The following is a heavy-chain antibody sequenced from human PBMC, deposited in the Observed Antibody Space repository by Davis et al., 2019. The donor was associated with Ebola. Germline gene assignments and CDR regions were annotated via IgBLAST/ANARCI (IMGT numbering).Heavy chain of an antibody. CDR2: ISSSSSYI. D-gene: IGHD3-22*01. CDR1: GFTFSSYS. CDR3: ARVFGEEYYDSSGHTGY. Sequence: PGGSLRLSCAASGFTFSSYSMNWVRQAPGKGLEWVSSISSSSSYIYYADSVKGRFTISRDNAKNSLYLQMNSLRAEDTAVYYCARVFGEEYYDSSGHTGYWGQGTLVTVSS. J-gene: IGHJ4*02. V-gene: IGHV3-21*01.